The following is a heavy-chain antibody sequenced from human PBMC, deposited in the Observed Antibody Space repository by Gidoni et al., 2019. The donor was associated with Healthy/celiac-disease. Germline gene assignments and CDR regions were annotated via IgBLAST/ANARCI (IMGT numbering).Heavy chain of an antibody. D-gene: IGHD1-26*01. CDR2: INTDGSSP. J-gene: IGHJ5*02. V-gene: IGHV3-74*01. CDR3: AREDGGGSYYWFDP. Sequence: EVQLVESGGGLVQPGGARRLSCAASGFTFSYYWMHWVRRAPGKGLVWVSRINTDGSSPNYAGSVKGRFTISRDNAKNTLYLQMNSLRAEDTAVYYCAREDGGGSYYWFDPWGQGTLVTVSS. CDR1: GFTFSYYW.